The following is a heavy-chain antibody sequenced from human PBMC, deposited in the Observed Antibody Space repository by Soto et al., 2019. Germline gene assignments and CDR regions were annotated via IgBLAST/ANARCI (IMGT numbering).Heavy chain of an antibody. Sequence: XQTLSLAWAISGCSVSSNSAAWNLIKQSPSRGLEWLGRTYYRSKWFNDYAVSVKSRITINPDTSKNQFSLQLSSVTPEDTAVYYCARARPYYDSSGYYDSWGQGILVTVSS. CDR1: GCSVSSNSAA. CDR3: ARARPYYDSSGYYDS. J-gene: IGHJ4*02. D-gene: IGHD3-22*01. V-gene: IGHV6-1*01. CDR2: TYYRSKWFN.